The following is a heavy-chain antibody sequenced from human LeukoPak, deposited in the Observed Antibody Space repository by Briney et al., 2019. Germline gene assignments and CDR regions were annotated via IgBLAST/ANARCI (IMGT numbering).Heavy chain of an antibody. V-gene: IGHV1-18*01. CDR3: ARGFPPRRQYDSSGYYSYYFDY. D-gene: IGHD3-22*01. Sequence: ASVKVSCKASGGNFRSYAISWVRQAPGQGLEWMGWISAYNGNTHSAQKLQGRVTMTTDTSTSTAYMELRSLRSDDTAVYYCARGFPPRRQYDSSGYYSYYFDYWGQGTLVTVSS. CDR1: GGNFRSYA. J-gene: IGHJ4*02. CDR2: ISAYNGNT.